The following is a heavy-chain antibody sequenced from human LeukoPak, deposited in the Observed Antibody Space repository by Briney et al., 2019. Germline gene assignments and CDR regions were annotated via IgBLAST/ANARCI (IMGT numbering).Heavy chain of an antibody. CDR2: INPNSGGT. CDR3: AREMAHCSGGSCFRENWFDP. V-gene: IGHV1-2*02. CDR1: GYTFTGYY. J-gene: IGHJ5*02. Sequence: ASVKVSCKASGYTFTGYYMHWVRQAPGQGLEWMGWINPNSGGTNDAQKFQGRVTMTRDTSISTAYMELSRLRSDDTAVYYCAREMAHCSGGSCFRENWFDPWGQGTLVTVSS. D-gene: IGHD2-15*01.